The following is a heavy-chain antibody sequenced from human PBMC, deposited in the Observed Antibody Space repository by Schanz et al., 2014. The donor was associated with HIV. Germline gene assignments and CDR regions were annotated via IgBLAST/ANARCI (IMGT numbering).Heavy chain of an antibody. Sequence: QVQLVQSGAEVKKPGSSLPFSCKASVFPLLHYAMTWVRQAPGQGLEWMAGIIPIIGTADYAQKFQGRVTITADKSTSTLYLELSSLRSEDTAVYYCARDSPVEEGKSDYWGQGTLVTVSS. J-gene: IGHJ4*02. CDR3: ARDSPVEEGKSDY. CDR1: VFPLLHYA. CDR2: IIPIIGTA. V-gene: IGHV1-69*06. D-gene: IGHD2-2*01.